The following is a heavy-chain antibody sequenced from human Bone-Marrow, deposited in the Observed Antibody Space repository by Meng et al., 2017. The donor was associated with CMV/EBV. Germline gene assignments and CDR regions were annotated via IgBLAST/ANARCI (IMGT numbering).Heavy chain of an antibody. CDR2: ISAYNGNT. V-gene: IGHV1-18*01. CDR3: ARAAENYDFWSGYYYYYYGMDV. D-gene: IGHD3-3*01. Sequence: ASVKVSCKASGGTFSSYAISWVRQAPGQGLEWMGWISAYNGNTNYAQKLQGRVTMTTDTSTSTAYMELRSLRSDDTAVYYRARAAENYDFWSGYYYYYYGMDVWGQGTTVTVSS. J-gene: IGHJ6*02. CDR1: GGTFSSYA.